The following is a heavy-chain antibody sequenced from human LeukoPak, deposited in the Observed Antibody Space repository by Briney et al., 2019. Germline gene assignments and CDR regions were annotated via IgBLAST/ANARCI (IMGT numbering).Heavy chain of an antibody. D-gene: IGHD5-12*01. CDR3: ARGSTEGYDWVVLDYFDY. V-gene: IGHV1-2*04. J-gene: IGHJ4*02. Sequence: ASVKVSCKASGYTFTGYYMHWVRQAPGQGLEWMGWINPNSGGTNYAQKFQGWVTMTRDTSISTAYMELSRLRSDDTAVYYCARGSTEGYDWVVLDYFDYWGQGTLVTVSS. CDR2: INPNSGGT. CDR1: GYTFTGYY.